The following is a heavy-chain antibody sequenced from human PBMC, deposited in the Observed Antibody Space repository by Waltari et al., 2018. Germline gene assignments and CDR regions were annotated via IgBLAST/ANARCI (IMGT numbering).Heavy chain of an antibody. D-gene: IGHD3-3*01. CDR3: ATSWIWSVGVSDTGPDAVDI. CDR2: VYYSGNA. CDR1: GGSINRSY. V-gene: IGHV4-59*01. Sequence: QVQLQESGPGLVKPSETLSLTCTVSGGSINRSYCRWLRQPPGKGLEWIAYVYYSGNANYNPSLMYRVTISLVTSTNQVSLKLRSVTAADTAVYYCATSWIWSVGVSDTGPDAVDIWGQGTMVTVSS. J-gene: IGHJ3*02.